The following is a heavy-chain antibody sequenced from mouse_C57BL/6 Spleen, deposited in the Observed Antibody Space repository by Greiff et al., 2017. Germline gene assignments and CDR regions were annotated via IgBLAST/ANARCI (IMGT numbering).Heavy chain of an antibody. D-gene: IGHD1-1*01. Sequence: EVKVVESWGGLVKPGGSLKLSCAASGFTFSSYAMSWVRQTPEKRLEWVATISDGGSYTYYPDNVKGRFTISRDNAKNNLYLQMSHLKSEDTAMYYCARAVYYYGSPAWFAYWGRGTLVTVSA. V-gene: IGHV5-4*03. J-gene: IGHJ3*01. CDR3: ARAVYYYGSPAWFAY. CDR1: GFTFSSYA. CDR2: ISDGGSYT.